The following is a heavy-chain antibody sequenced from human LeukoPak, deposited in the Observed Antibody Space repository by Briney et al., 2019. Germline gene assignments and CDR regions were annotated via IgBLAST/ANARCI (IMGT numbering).Heavy chain of an antibody. J-gene: IGHJ5*02. D-gene: IGHD3-22*01. Sequence: SETLSLTCSVSGGSITSYHWSWIRQPPGKGLEWIGYIHYSGSTNYNPSLKSRVTISLDTSKNQFSLKLRSVTAADTAVYYCARASRDQYYYDSSGYYHRNNWFDPWGQGTLVTVSS. CDR2: IHYSGST. V-gene: IGHV4-59*01. CDR1: GGSITSYH. CDR3: ARASRDQYYYDSSGYYHRNNWFDP.